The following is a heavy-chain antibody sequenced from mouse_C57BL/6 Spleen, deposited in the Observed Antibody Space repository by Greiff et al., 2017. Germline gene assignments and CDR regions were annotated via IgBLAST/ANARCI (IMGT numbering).Heavy chain of an antibody. CDR2: IYPGDGDT. V-gene: IGHV1-80*01. CDR1: GYAFSSYW. J-gene: IGHJ1*03. Sequence: QVQLQQSGAELVKPGASVKISCKASGYAFSSYWMNWVKQRPGKGLEWLGQIYPGDGDTNYNGKFKGKATLTADKSSSTAYMQLSSLTSEDSAVYFCARMYDYDGDWYFDVWGTGTTVTVSS. D-gene: IGHD2-4*01. CDR3: ARMYDYDGDWYFDV.